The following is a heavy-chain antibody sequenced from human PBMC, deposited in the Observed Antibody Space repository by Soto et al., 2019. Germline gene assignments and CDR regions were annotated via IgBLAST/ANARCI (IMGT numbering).Heavy chain of an antibody. Sequence: SETLSLTCAVYGGSFSGYYWSWIRQPPGKGLEWIGEINHSGSTNYNPSLKSRVTISVDTSKNQFSLKLSSVTAADTAVEYSARVLLLYYDSGSSPFDYWGQGTLVTVSS. CDR3: ARVLLLYYDSGSSPFDY. CDR1: GGSFSGYY. J-gene: IGHJ4*02. D-gene: IGHD3-10*01. CDR2: INHSGST. V-gene: IGHV4-34*01.